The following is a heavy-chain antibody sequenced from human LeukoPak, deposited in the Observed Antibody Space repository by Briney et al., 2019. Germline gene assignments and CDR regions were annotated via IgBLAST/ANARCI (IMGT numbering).Heavy chain of an antibody. CDR1: RFTFCNYW. CDR3: ARDANRAGATGASDI. D-gene: IGHD1-26*01. CDR2: IKPDGNEK. Sequence: GGSLRLSCAASRFTFCNYWMSWVRQAPGKGLEWVANIKPDGNEKNYVDSVRGRFTISRDNAKNSLYLQMDSLRAEDTAVYYCARDANRAGATGASDIWGQGTMVTVSS. J-gene: IGHJ3*02. V-gene: IGHV3-7*01.